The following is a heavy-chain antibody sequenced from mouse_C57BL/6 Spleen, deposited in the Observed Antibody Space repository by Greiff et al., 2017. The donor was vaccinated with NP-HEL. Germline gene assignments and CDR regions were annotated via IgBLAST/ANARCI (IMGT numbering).Heavy chain of an antibody. CDR1: GYAFSSYW. J-gene: IGHJ1*03. CDR2: IYPGDGDT. CDR3: ARRGYYGSGWYFDV. V-gene: IGHV1-80*01. D-gene: IGHD1-1*01. Sequence: QVQLQQSGAELVKPGASVKISCKASGYAFSSYWMNWVKQRPGKGLEWIGQIYPGDGDTNYNGKFKGKATLTADKSSSTAYMQLSSLTSEDSAVYFCARRGYYGSGWYFDVWGTGTTVTVSS.